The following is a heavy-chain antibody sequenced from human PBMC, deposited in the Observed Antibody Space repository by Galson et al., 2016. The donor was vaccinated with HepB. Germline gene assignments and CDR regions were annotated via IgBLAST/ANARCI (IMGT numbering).Heavy chain of an antibody. D-gene: IGHD6-13*01. Sequence: SLRLSCAASGFTFSRHWMSWVRQAPGKGLEWMAHINGDGNDIYYVDSVNGRFTISRDNARNSLYLQMNSLRVEDTAVYYCSARDAASFRDEGGYWGQGTLVTVSS. CDR3: SARDAASFRDEGGY. CDR1: GFTFSRHW. CDR2: INGDGNDI. V-gene: IGHV3-7*02. J-gene: IGHJ4*02.